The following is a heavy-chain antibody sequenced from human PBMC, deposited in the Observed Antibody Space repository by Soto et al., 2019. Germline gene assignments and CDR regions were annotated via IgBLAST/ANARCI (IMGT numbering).Heavy chain of an antibody. CDR2: ISGSGGST. CDR1: GFTFSSYA. J-gene: IGHJ4*02. D-gene: IGHD3-3*01. V-gene: IGHV3-23*01. Sequence: PGGSLRLSCAASGFTFSSYAVSWVRQAPGKGLEWVSAISGSGGSTYYADSVKGRFTISRDNSKNTLYLQMNSLRAEDTAVYYCEKDLVFRLYYDFWSGYYFDYWGQGTLVTVSS. CDR3: EKDLVFRLYYDFWSGYYFDY.